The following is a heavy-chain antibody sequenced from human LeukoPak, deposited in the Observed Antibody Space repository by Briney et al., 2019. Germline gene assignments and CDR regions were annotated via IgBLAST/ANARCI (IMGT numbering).Heavy chain of an antibody. Sequence: SGTLSLTCAVYGGSFSGYYWSWIRQPPGKGLEWIGEINHSGSTNYNPSLKSRVTISVDTSKNQFYLKLSSVTAADTAVYYCARSIAQYNWFDPWGQGTLVTVSS. CDR2: INHSGST. CDR1: GGSFSGYY. J-gene: IGHJ5*02. D-gene: IGHD6-13*01. CDR3: ARSIAQYNWFDP. V-gene: IGHV4-34*01.